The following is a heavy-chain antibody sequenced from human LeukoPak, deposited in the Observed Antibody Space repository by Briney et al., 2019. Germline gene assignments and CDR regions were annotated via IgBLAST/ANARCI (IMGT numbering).Heavy chain of an antibody. CDR2: INHSGST. CDR1: GVSFSGYY. D-gene: IGHD5-18*01. CDR3: AISSGYSYGYNWFDP. J-gene: IGHJ5*02. V-gene: IGHV4-34*01. Sequence: PSETLSLTCAVYGVSFSGYYWSWIRQPPGKGLEWIGEINHSGSTNYNPSLKSRVTISVDTSKNQFSLKLSSVTAADTAVYYCAISSGYSYGYNWFDPWGQGTLVTVSS.